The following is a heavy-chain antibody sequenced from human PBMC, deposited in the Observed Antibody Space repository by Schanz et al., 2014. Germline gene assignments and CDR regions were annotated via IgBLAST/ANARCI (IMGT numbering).Heavy chain of an antibody. Sequence: VQLLESGGGLVQPGRSLRLSCAASGFTFSSYGMHWVRQAPGKGLEWVAVIWYDGSNKYYADSVKGRFTISRDNSKNTLFLQMNNLRAEDTAVYYCVRVSFADPRLYRGMDRDIDYWGQGTLVTVSS. CDR1: GFTFSSYG. V-gene: IGHV3-33*01. CDR2: IWYDGSNK. D-gene: IGHD5-18*01. CDR3: VRVSFADPRLYRGMDRDIDY. J-gene: IGHJ4*02.